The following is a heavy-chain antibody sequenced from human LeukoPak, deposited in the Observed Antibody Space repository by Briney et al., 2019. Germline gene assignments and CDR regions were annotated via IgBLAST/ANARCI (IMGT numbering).Heavy chain of an antibody. V-gene: IGHV4-39*01. CDR2: IYYSGST. Sequence: PSETLSLTCTVSGGSISSSGYYWGWIRQPPGTGLEWIGSIYYSGSTYYNPSLKSRVTISVDTSKNQFSLKLSSVTAADTAVYYCASIWSGYFEWFDPWGQGTLVTVSP. J-gene: IGHJ5*02. CDR3: ASIWSGYFEWFDP. D-gene: IGHD3-3*01. CDR1: GGSISSSGYY.